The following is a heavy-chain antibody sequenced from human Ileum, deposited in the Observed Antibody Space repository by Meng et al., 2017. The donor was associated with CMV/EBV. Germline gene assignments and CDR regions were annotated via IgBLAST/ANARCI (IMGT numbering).Heavy chain of an antibody. D-gene: IGHD6-19*01. J-gene: IGHJ5*02. CDR2: ITAYNGNR. CDR1: GHTFTSYG. Sequence: VNLVASGTEVKKPGASVKVSCKASGHTFTSYGISWVRQAPGQGLEWMGWITAYNGNRDYAQKFQGRVTMTTDKATSTAYMELTSLRSDDTAVYYCARDPRYGSGWSPPGNWFDPWGQGTLVTVSS. V-gene: IGHV1-18*01. CDR3: ARDPRYGSGWSPPGNWFDP.